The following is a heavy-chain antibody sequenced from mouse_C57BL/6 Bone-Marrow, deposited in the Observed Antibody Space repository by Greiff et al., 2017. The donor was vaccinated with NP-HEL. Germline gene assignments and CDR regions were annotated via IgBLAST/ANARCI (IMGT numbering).Heavy chain of an antibody. Sequence: VKLQQPGAELVMPGASVKLSCKASGYTFTSYWMHWVKQRPGQGLEWIGEIDPSDSYTNYNQKFKGKSTLTVDKSSSTAYMQLSSLTSEDSAVYYCARLATGDYWGQGTTLTVSS. J-gene: IGHJ2*01. D-gene: IGHD6-1*01. V-gene: IGHV1-69*01. CDR3: ARLATGDY. CDR2: IDPSDSYT. CDR1: GYTFTSYW.